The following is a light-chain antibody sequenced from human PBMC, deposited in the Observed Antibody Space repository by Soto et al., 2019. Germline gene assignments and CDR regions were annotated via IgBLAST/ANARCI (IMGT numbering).Light chain of an antibody. J-gene: IGKJ2*01. CDR2: GAS. Sequence: EIVLTQSPGTLSLSPGERATLSCRASQSVSSSYLAWYQQKPGQAPRLLIYGASSRATAIPDRFSGSGSGTDFTLTISRLQPEDSAVYYCQQYGSSPYTFGQGTKLEIK. V-gene: IGKV3-20*01. CDR3: QQYGSSPYT. CDR1: QSVSSSY.